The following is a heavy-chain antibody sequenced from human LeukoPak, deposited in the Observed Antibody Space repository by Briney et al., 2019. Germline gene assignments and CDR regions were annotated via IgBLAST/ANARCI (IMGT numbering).Heavy chain of an antibody. Sequence: SETLSLTCTVSGGSISSSSYYWGWIRQPPGKGLEWIGSIYYSGSTYYNPSLKSRVTISVDTSKNRFSLKLSSVTAADTAVYYYARSVADEPLFDYWGQGTLVTVSS. CDR2: IYYSGST. CDR3: ARSVADEPLFDY. D-gene: IGHD6-19*01. CDR1: GGSISSSSYY. V-gene: IGHV4-39*01. J-gene: IGHJ4*02.